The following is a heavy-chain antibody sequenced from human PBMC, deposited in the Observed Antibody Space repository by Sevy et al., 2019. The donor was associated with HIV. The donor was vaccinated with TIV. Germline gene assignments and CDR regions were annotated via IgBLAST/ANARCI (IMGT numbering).Heavy chain of an antibody. D-gene: IGHD2-8*01. CDR2: LSFGCGEI. CDR1: GFTFSKYS. V-gene: IGHV3-23*01. J-gene: IGHJ4*02. CDR3: AREGCTKPHDY. Sequence: GGSLRLSCAASGFTFSKYSTSWVRQPPGKGLEWVSTLSFGCGEINYADSVKGRFTISRDNSKSSVYLQMNNLRPEDTAVYYCAREGCTKPHDYWGQGTLVTVS.